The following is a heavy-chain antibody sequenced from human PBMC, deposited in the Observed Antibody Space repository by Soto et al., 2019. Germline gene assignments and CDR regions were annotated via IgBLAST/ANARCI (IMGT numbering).Heavy chain of an antibody. V-gene: IGHV3-30*04. D-gene: IGHD3-3*01. J-gene: IGHJ4*02. Sequence: QVQLVESGGGAVQPGRSLRLSCAASGFTFSSYAMHWVRQAPGKGLEWVAVISYDGRNKYYEDSVKGRFTISRDNSKNTLYLQMNSLRAEDTGVYYCAREIERLLGYWGQGTLVTVSS. CDR3: AREIERLLGY. CDR2: ISYDGRNK. CDR1: GFTFSSYA.